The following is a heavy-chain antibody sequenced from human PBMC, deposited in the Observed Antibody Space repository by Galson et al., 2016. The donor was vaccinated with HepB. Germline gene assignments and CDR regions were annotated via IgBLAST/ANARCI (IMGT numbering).Heavy chain of an antibody. J-gene: IGHJ6*04. Sequence: SLRLSCAASGFSFNNHGMHWVRQAPGKGPEWVALIWYDGSKKFYADSVKGRFTISRDNYQDTLYLQMDSLRVEDTTVYYCAKGPWVVGVASTPWDSFGMGVWGKGTPVTVSS. CDR3: AKGPWVVGVASTPWDSFGMGV. CDR1: GFSFNNHG. V-gene: IGHV3-33*06. CDR2: IWYDGSKK. D-gene: IGHD2-15*01.